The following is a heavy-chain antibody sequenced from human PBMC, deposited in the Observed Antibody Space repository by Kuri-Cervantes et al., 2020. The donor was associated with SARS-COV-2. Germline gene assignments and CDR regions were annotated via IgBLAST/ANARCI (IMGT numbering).Heavy chain of an antibody. Sequence: ASVKVSCKASGGTFSSYAISWVRQAPGQGLEWMGRISAYNGNTNYAQKLQGRVTMTTDTSTSTAYMELRSLRSDDTAVYYCARVRKITGTTPDYWGQGTLVTVSS. D-gene: IGHD1-7*01. J-gene: IGHJ4*02. CDR2: ISAYNGNT. CDR1: GGTFSSYA. V-gene: IGHV1-18*01. CDR3: ARVRKITGTTPDY.